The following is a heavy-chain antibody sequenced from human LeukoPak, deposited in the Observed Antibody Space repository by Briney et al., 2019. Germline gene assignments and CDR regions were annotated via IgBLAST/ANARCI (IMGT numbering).Heavy chain of an antibody. Sequence: SETLSLTCAVSGGSISSGGYSWSWIRQPPGKGLEWIGYIYHSGSTYYNPSLKSRVTISVDTSKNQFSLKLSSVTAADTAVYYCARGGIAAAGIANPDFDYWGQGTLVTVSS. CDR3: ARGGIAAAGIANPDFDY. CDR1: GGSISSGGYS. CDR2: IYHSGST. D-gene: IGHD6-13*01. V-gene: IGHV4-30-2*01. J-gene: IGHJ4*02.